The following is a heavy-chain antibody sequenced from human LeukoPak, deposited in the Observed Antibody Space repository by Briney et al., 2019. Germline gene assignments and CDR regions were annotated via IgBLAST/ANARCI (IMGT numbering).Heavy chain of an antibody. CDR2: INHSESS. CDR1: GGPFRGYY. CDR3: AREGYCSGTSCYNFNY. J-gene: IGHJ4*02. Sequence: PSETLSLTCAVYGGPFRGYYWSWIRQPPGKGLEWIGEINHSESSNYNPSLKSRVTISLDTSKNQFSLNLSSVTAADTAVYYCAREGYCSGTSCYNFNYWGQGTLVTVSS. V-gene: IGHV4-34*01. D-gene: IGHD2-2*02.